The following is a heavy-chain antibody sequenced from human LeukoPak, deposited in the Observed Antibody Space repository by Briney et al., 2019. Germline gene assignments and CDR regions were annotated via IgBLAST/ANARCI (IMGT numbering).Heavy chain of an antibody. CDR3: AKEIGYSYSYGTDY. CDR2: IRYDGSNK. CDR1: GFTFSSYG. J-gene: IGHJ4*02. Sequence: GXSLRLSCAAYGFTFSSYGMNWVRQAPGKGLEWVAYIRYDGSNKYYSHSLKGRFPISIDNSKNTLYLQMNSLTAEDTAVYYCAKEIGYSYSYGTDYWGQGTLVTVSS. V-gene: IGHV3-30*02. D-gene: IGHD5-18*01.